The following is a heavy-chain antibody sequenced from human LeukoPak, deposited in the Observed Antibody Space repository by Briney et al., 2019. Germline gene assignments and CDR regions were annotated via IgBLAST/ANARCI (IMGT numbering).Heavy chain of an antibody. D-gene: IGHD3-3*01. Sequence: SGGSLRLSCAASGFTFSSYTINWVRQAPGKGLEWVSSISGSGSYIYYADSVKGRFTISRDNAKNSLYLLMNSLRAEETAVYYCARDAEWMGDAFDVWGHGTLVTVSS. J-gene: IGHJ3*01. CDR1: GFTFSSYT. CDR2: ISGSGSYI. CDR3: ARDAEWMGDAFDV. V-gene: IGHV3-21*01.